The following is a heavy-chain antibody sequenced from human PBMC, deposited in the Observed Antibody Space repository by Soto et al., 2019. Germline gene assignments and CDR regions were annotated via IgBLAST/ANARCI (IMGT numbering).Heavy chain of an antibody. CDR2: IYYSGST. CDR1: GGSVSSGSYY. V-gene: IGHV4-61*01. D-gene: IGHD5-18*01. Sequence: ETLSLTCTVSGGSVSSGSYYWSWIRQPPGKGLEWIGYIYYSGSTNYNPSLKSRVTISVDTSKNQFSLKLSSVTAADTAVYYCASARIQLWLRYYFDYWGQGTLVTVSS. J-gene: IGHJ4*02. CDR3: ASARIQLWLRYYFDY.